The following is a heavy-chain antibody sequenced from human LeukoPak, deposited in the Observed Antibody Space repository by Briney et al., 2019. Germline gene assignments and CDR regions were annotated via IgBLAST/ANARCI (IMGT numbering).Heavy chain of an antibody. J-gene: IGHJ4*02. D-gene: IGHD3-10*01. Sequence: SETLSLTCAVYGGSFSGYYWSWIRQPPGKGLEWIGEINHSGSTNYNPSLKSRVTISVDTSKNQFSLKLSSVTAADTAVYYCASGGDRYYYGSADYWGQGTLVTVSS. CDR3: ASGGDRYYYGSADY. V-gene: IGHV4-34*01. CDR2: INHSGST. CDR1: GGSFSGYY.